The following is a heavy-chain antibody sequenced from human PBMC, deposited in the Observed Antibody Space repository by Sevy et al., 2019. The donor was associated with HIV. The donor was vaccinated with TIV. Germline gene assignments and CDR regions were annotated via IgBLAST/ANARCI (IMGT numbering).Heavy chain of an antibody. D-gene: IGHD3-22*01. J-gene: IGHJ6*02. CDR3: ASSDATSRFGYYYFAMDF. V-gene: IGHV3-48*02. CDR1: GFTFNTYN. Sequence: GGSLRLSCAVSGFTFNTYNMNWVRQAPGKGLEWVSYISYTSTTIYYADSVRGLFTSTMDNAKNTLYLQMNSLRDEDTAVYYCASSDATSRFGYYYFAMDFWGQGTSVTVSS. CDR2: ISYTSTTI.